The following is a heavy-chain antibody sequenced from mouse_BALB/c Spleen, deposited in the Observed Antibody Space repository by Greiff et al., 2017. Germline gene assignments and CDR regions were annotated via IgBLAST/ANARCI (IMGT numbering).Heavy chain of an antibody. CDR1: GFTFSSFG. CDR2: ISSGSSTI. J-gene: IGHJ4*01. V-gene: IGHV5-17*02. CDR3: ARGFITTVVEDYAMDY. Sequence: EVQLVESGGGLVQPGGSRKLSCAASGFTFSSFGMHWVRQAPEKGLEWVAYISSGSSTIYYADTVKGRFTISRDNPKNTLFLQMTSLRSEDTAMYYCARGFITTVVEDYAMDYWGQGTSVTVSS. D-gene: IGHD1-1*01.